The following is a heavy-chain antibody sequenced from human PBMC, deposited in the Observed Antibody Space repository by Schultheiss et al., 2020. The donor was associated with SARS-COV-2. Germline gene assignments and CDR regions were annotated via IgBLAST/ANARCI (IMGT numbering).Heavy chain of an antibody. Sequence: GGSLRLSCAASGFTFCSYAMSWVRQAPGKGLEWVSAISGSGGSTYYADSVKGRFTISRDNSKNTLYLQMNSLRAEDTAVYYCANGAARPGHYYYGMDVWGQGTTVTVSS. D-gene: IGHD6-6*01. CDR1: GFTFCSYA. J-gene: IGHJ6*02. CDR2: ISGSGGST. V-gene: IGHV3-23*01. CDR3: ANGAARPGHYYYGMDV.